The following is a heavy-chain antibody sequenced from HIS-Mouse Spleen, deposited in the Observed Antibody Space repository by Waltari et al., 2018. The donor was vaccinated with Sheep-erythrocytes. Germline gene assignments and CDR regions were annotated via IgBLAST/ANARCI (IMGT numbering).Heavy chain of an antibody. CDR1: GFTCSSYG. V-gene: IGHV3-30*18. Sequence: QVQLVESVGGVVQPGRSLRLSCAASGFTCSSYGMHWVRQAPGKGLWWVAVISYDGSNNYYADSVKGRFTISRDNSKNTLYLQMNSLRAEDTAVYYCAKGGFGGNSNDAFDIWGQGTMVTVSS. CDR3: AKGGFGGNSNDAFDI. CDR2: ISYDGSNN. D-gene: IGHD3-16*01. J-gene: IGHJ3*02.